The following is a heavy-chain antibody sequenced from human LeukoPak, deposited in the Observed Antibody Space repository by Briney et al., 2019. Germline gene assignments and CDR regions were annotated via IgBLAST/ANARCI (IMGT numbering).Heavy chain of an antibody. CDR1: GFTFSNAW. CDR2: IKSKTDGGTT. D-gene: IGHD2-2*01. J-gene: IGHJ4*02. CDR3: TTDNLFFGYCSSTSCYGGDY. Sequence: KPGGSLRLSCAASGFTFSNAWMSWVRQAPGKGLEWVGRIKSKTDGGTTDYAAPVKGRFTISRDDSKNTLYLQMNSLKTEDTAVYYCTTDNLFFGYCSSTSCYGGDYWGQGTLVTVSS. V-gene: IGHV3-15*01.